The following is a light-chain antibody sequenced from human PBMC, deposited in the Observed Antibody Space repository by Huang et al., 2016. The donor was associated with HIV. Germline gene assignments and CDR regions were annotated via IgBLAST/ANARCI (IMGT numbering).Light chain of an antibody. CDR1: QGIRND. V-gene: IGKV1-6*01. CDR3: LQDYNFPLT. Sequence: AIQMTQSPSSLSASVGDRVTITCRASQGIRNDLAWYQQKPGKAPNLLMYDASSLQSGVQSRFSGSASGTEFTLSISSLQPEDFATYYCLQDYNFPLTFGPGTKVNIK. J-gene: IGKJ3*01. CDR2: DAS.